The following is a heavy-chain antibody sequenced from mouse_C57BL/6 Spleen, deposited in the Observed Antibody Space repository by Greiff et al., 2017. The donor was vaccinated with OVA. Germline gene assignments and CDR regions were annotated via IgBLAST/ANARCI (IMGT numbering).Heavy chain of an antibody. CDR2: IYPGSGST. J-gene: IGHJ4*01. V-gene: IGHV1-55*01. CDR1: GYTFTSYW. CDR3: ASTTVVGYYALDY. Sequence: QVQLQQPGAELVKPGASVKMSCKASGYTFTSYWINWVKQRPGQGLEWIGKIYPGSGSTNYNEKFKSKATLTVDKSSSTAYMQLSSLTSEDSAVYYCASTTVVGYYALDYWGQGTSVTVSS. D-gene: IGHD1-1*01.